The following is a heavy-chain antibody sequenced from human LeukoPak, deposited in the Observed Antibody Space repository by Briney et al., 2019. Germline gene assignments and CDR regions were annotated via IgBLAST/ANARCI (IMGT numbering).Heavy chain of an antibody. Sequence: GESLKISCKGSGYSFPSYWIDWVRQMPSKSLECIGIIYPGDSDTRYSPSFQGQVTISADKSISTAYLQWSSLKASDTAMYYCARRDYGDYSRAFDIWGQGTMVTVSS. V-gene: IGHV5-51*01. CDR2: IYPGDSDT. D-gene: IGHD4-17*01. CDR3: ARRDYGDYSRAFDI. J-gene: IGHJ3*02. CDR1: GYSFPSYW.